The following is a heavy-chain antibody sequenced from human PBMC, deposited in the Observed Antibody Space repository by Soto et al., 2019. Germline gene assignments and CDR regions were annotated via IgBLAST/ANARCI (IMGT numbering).Heavy chain of an antibody. CDR3: ARDPYSSGWHLGEFDY. Sequence: SLRLSCAASGFTFSSYAMHWVRQAPGKGLEWVAVISYDGSNKYYADSVKGRFTISRDNSKNTLYLQMNSLRAEDTAVYYCARDPYSSGWHLGEFDYWGQRTLVPVS. CDR2: ISYDGSNK. V-gene: IGHV3-30-3*01. CDR1: GFTFSSYA. J-gene: IGHJ4*01. D-gene: IGHD6-19*01.